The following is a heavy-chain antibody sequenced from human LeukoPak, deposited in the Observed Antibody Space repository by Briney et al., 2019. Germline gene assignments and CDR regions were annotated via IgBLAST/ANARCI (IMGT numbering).Heavy chain of an antibody. CDR2: IYHSGST. CDR1: GFTFSDHY. D-gene: IGHD4-17*01. Sequence: PGGSLRLSCAASGFTFSDHYMSWIRQPPGKGLEWIGEIYHSGSTNYNPPLKSRVTISVEKSKNQFSLKLSSVTAADTAVYYCARLTVTVNNWFDPWGQGTLVTVSS. CDR3: ARLTVTVNNWFDP. V-gene: IGHV4-34*01. J-gene: IGHJ5*02.